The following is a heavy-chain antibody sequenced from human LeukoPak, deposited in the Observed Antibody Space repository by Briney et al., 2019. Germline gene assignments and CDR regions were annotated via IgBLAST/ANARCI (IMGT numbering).Heavy chain of an antibody. CDR3: ARALKPLPRLLWFGELSGADYYYMDV. Sequence: SVKVSCKASGYTFANYYIHLVRQAPGQGLEWMGGIIPIFGTANYAQKFQGRVTITADESTSTAYMELSSLRSEDTAVYYCARALKPLPRLLWFGELSGADYYYMDVWGKGTTVTVSS. CDR1: GYTFANYY. V-gene: IGHV1-69*13. D-gene: IGHD3-10*01. CDR2: IIPIFGTA. J-gene: IGHJ6*03.